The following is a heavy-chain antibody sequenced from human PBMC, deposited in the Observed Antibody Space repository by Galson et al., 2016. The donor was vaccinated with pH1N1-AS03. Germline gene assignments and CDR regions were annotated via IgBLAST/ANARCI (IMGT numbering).Heavy chain of an antibody. Sequence: LSLTCSVSPYSITHDYWHWIRQAPGSGPQWIGLTKYNGATHYNPSLQSRVTISIDTSKNQFSLKVYSVTSADTAVYYCARGAGWETSEWGQGTLVTVSS. CDR3: ARGAGWETSE. CDR2: TKYNGAT. CDR1: PYSITHDY. D-gene: IGHD1-26*01. V-gene: IGHV4-59*01. J-gene: IGHJ4*02.